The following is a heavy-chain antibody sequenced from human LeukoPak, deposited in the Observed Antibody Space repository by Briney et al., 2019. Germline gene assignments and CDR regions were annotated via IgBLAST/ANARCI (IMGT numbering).Heavy chain of an antibody. CDR3: ARYCNSYTCILRGFDY. CDR2: FYHTRND. J-gene: IGHJ4*02. Sequence: KVSETLSLTCSVSGYSFTSGHYWGWIGQPPGTGLEWIAHFYHTRNDHDNPSLKLRITISVVTSKNQLSLKLSSVTAADPAVYYCARYCNSYTCILRGFDYWGQGALVTGSS. D-gene: IGHD2/OR15-2a*01. CDR1: GYSFTSGHY. V-gene: IGHV4-38-2*01.